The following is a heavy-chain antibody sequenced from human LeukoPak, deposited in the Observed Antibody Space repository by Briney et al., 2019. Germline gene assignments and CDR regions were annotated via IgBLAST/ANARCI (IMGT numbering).Heavy chain of an antibody. D-gene: IGHD5-12*01. Sequence: GGSLRLSCAASGFTFSSYAMSWVRQAPGKGLEWVSGISGSGGNTYYAASVKGRFTISRDNSKNTLYLQINSLRAEDTAVYYCGKETGKSGYHYGDDWGEGTLVTVSS. CDR2: ISGSGGNT. CDR3: GKETGKSGYHYGDD. J-gene: IGHJ4*02. V-gene: IGHV3-23*01. CDR1: GFTFSSYA.